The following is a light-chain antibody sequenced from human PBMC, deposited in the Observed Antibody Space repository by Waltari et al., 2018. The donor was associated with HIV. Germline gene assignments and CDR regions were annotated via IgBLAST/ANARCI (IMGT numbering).Light chain of an antibody. V-gene: IGKV2D-29*01. CDR1: QSLLHSDGKTY. CDR3: MQTVQLSWT. J-gene: IGKJ1*01. Sequence: EIVMTQTPLSLSGTPGQPASISCKSSQSLLHSDGKTYLYWYLQRPGQPPQPLMYEVSTRFAGVPDRFSGSGSGTDFTLRISRVEAEDVGVYYCMQTVQLSWTFGQGTKVQIK. CDR2: EVS.